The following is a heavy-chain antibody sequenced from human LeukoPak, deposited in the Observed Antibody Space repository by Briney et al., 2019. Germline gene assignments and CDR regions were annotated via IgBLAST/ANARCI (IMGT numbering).Heavy chain of an antibody. CDR2: ISHSGGTT. J-gene: IGHJ4*02. V-gene: IGHV3-23*01. D-gene: IGHD3-16*02. CDR1: GFTFSSYA. CDR3: ARDYRKGSLGY. Sequence: PGGSLRLSCAASGFTFSSYAMSWVRQAPGKGLEWVSAISHSGGTTYYADSVKGRFTISRDNSKNTLYLQMNSLRAEDTAVYYCARDYRKGSLGYWGQGTLVTVSS.